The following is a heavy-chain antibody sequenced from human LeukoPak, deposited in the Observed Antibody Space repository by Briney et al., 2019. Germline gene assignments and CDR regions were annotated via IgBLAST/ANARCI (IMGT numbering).Heavy chain of an antibody. CDR3: AKGVAAAV. J-gene: IGHJ4*02. CDR2: INHSGST. V-gene: IGHV4-34*01. CDR1: GGSFSGYY. Sequence: SETLSLTCAVYGGSFSGYYWSWIRQPPGKGLEWIGEINHSGSTNYNPSLKSRVTISVDTSKNQFSLKLSSVTAADTAVYYCAKGVAAAVWGQGTLVTVSS. D-gene: IGHD6-13*01.